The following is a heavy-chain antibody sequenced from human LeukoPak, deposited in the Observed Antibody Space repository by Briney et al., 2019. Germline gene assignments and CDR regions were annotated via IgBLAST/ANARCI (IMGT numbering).Heavy chain of an antibody. J-gene: IGHJ4*02. Sequence: SGPTLVKPTQTLTLTCTFSGFSLSTSGVGVGWIRQPPGNALEWLTLIYCDDDKRYSPSLKSRLTITKDTSKNQVVLTMTNMDTVETATSYCAHTTLFFTYGDYVGYFDYWGQGTLVTVSS. CDR2: IYCDDDK. D-gene: IGHD4-17*01. CDR3: AHTTLFFTYGDYVGYFDY. CDR1: GFSLSTSGVG. V-gene: IGHV2-5*02.